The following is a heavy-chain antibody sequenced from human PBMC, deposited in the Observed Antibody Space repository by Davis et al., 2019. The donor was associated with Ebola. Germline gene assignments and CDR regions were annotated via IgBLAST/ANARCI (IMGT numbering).Heavy chain of an antibody. CDR3: AKSGLSFGVVKYHYGMDV. J-gene: IGHJ6*04. CDR1: VITFSSYA. D-gene: IGHD3-3*01. V-gene: IGHV3-23*01. Sequence: PGGSLRLSCTDSVITFSSYAMTWVRQAPGKGLEWVSAISGSGGSTYYADSVKGRFTISRDNSKKTLYLQMNSLRAEDTAVYYCAKSGLSFGVVKYHYGMDVWGKGPTVTVSS. CDR2: ISGSGGST.